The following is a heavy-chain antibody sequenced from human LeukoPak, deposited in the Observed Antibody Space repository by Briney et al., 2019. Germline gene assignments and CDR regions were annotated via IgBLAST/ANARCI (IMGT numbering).Heavy chain of an antibody. D-gene: IGHD5-18*01. J-gene: IGHJ3*02. CDR3: AKDHSGYTYFDAFDI. CDR2: ISASGGGT. Sequence: GGSLRLSCAMSGVTNSMSWVRQAPGKGLEWVSSISASGGGTHYTGSVKGRFTISRDNSKKTIYLQMNSLRAEDTAVYYCAKDHSGYTYFDAFDIWGQGTMVTVSS. CDR1: GVTNS. V-gene: IGHV3-23*01.